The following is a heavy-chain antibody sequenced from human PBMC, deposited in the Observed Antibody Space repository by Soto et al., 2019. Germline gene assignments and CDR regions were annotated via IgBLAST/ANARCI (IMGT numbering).Heavy chain of an antibody. CDR2: VYDLNGT. J-gene: IGHJ3*02. CDR3: ATWHLREHAFDI. Sequence: DVQLVESGGGLIQPGGSLRLSCVASGLTVSGKKYMAWVRQAPGKGPEWVSGVYDLNGTYYADSVRGRFTTSIDSSRTTVYLQMRDLRPEDTALYVCATWHLREHAFDIWGKGTMVTVSS. D-gene: IGHD5-12*01. V-gene: IGHV3-53*01. CDR1: GLTVSGKKY.